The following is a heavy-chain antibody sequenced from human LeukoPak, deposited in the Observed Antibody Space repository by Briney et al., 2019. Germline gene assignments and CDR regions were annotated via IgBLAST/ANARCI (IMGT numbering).Heavy chain of an antibody. CDR1: GFTFSTYW. D-gene: IGHD4-11*01. Sequence: PGGSLRLSCAASGFTFSTYWMHWVRQAPGKGLVWVSRISSDGSSTSYADSVKGRFTISRDNAKNTLYLQMNSLRAEDTAVYYCASLSSNYIYYFDYWGQGTLVTVSP. V-gene: IGHV3-74*01. CDR3: ASLSSNYIYYFDY. J-gene: IGHJ4*02. CDR2: ISSDGSST.